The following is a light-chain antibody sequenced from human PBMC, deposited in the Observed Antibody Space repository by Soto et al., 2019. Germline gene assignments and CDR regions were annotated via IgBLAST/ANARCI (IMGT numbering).Light chain of an antibody. CDR1: QSLLHSNGYNY. CDR3: MESLQTPPT. J-gene: IGKJ4*01. V-gene: IGKV2-28*01. CDR2: LGS. Sequence: DIVMTQSPLSLPVTPGEPASISCRSSQSLLHSNGYNYLDWYLQKLGQSPQLLIYLGSNRASGARDRLSGSGSGTDFTLKISRVEAEDVGVYYGMESLQTPPTFGGGTKVEIK.